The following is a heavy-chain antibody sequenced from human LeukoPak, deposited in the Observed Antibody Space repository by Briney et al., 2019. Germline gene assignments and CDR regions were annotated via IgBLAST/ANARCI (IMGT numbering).Heavy chain of an antibody. D-gene: IGHD3-10*01. J-gene: IGHJ3*02. CDR2: IYPGDSDT. Sequence: TPGESLKISCKGSGYSSTSYWIGWVRQMPGKGLEWMGIIYPGDSDTRYSPSFQGQVTISADKSISTAYLQWSSLKASDTAMYYCAAYGSHPGSAFDIRGQGTMVTVSS. CDR1: GYSSTSYW. V-gene: IGHV5-51*01. CDR3: AAYGSHPGSAFDI.